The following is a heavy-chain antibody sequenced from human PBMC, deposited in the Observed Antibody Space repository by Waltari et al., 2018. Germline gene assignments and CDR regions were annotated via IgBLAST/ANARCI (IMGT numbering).Heavy chain of an antibody. D-gene: IGHD2-15*01. J-gene: IGHJ5*02. CDR2: VHGSGRS. V-gene: IGHV4-4*02. Sequence: QLQLQESGPGLVKPSGTLSLSCAVSGDSMRGTYWWSWVRQSPQKGLEWIGQVHGSGRSNYSPSFASRVTVSLDTSNNQFSLKVTAATAADTAVYYCARDRGRGLYLDTWGPGTLVTVSP. CDR1: GDSMRGTYW. CDR3: ARDRGRGLYLDT.